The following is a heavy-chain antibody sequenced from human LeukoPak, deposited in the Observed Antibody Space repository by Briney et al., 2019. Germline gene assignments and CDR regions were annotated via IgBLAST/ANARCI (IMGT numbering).Heavy chain of an antibody. CDR1: GFTFSSYG. J-gene: IGHJ3*02. CDR3: ARERVGATSLDI. V-gene: IGHV3-33*01. CDR2: IWYDGSNK. D-gene: IGHD1-26*01. Sequence: GGPLRLSCAASGFTFSSYGMHWVRQAPGKGLEWVAVIWYDGSNKYYADSVKGRFTISRDNSKNTLYLQMNSLRAEDTAVYYCARERVGATSLDIWGQGTMVTVSS.